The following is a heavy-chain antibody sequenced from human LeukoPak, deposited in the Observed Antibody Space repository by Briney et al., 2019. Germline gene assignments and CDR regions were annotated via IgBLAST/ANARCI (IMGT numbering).Heavy chain of an antibody. CDR2: ISASNPST. V-gene: IGHV1-18*01. CDR1: GYTFSSYG. J-gene: IGHJ6*02. D-gene: IGHD2-2*01. Sequence: ASVKVSCKVSGYTFSSYGISWVRQAPGQGLEWMGWISASNPSTHYAQKFQGRVSLTTERSTSTAYMELRSLRSDDTAVYYCARVVVPAAIYYYYGMDVWGQGTTVTVSS. CDR3: ARVVVPAAIYYYYGMDV.